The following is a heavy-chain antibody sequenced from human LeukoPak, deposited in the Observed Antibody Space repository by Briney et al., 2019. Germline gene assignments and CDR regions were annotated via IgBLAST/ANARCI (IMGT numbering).Heavy chain of an antibody. CDR1: GYSISSGYY. D-gene: IGHD2-2*01. V-gene: IGHV4-38-2*02. J-gene: IGHJ3*02. CDR2: IYHSGST. Sequence: SETLSLTCAVSGYSISSGYYWGWIRQPPGKGLEWIGSIYHSGSTYYNPSLKSRVTISVDTSKNQFSLKLSSVTAADTAVYYCARDIVVVPAAGSDAFDIWGQGTMVTVSS. CDR3: ARDIVVVPAAGSDAFDI.